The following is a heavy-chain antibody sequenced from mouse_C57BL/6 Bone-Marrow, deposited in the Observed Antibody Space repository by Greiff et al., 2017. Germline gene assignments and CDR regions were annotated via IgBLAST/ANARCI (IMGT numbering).Heavy chain of an antibody. CDR1: GYTFTDYY. V-gene: IGHV1-26*01. J-gene: IGHJ3*01. Sequence: EVQLQQSGPELVKPGASVKISCKASGYTFTDYYMNWVKQSHGKSLEWIGDINPNNGGTSYNQKFKGKATLTVDKSSSTAYMELRSLTSEDSAVYYCAEDYGNYGFAYWGQGTLVTVSA. CDR2: INPNNGGT. D-gene: IGHD2-1*01. CDR3: AEDYGNYGFAY.